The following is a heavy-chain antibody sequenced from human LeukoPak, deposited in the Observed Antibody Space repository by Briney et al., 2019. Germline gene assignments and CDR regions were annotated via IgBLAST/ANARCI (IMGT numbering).Heavy chain of an antibody. J-gene: IGHJ6*02. CDR2: IRQDGSEK. D-gene: IGHD3-10*01. CDR1: GFTFSTYW. Sequence: GGSLRLSCAASGFTFSTYWMSWVRQAPGKGLEWVANIRQDGSEKFYVDSVKGRFTISRDNAKNSLYLQMNSLRAEDTAVYYCARAPYGSGYGMDVWGQGTTVTVSS. CDR3: ARAPYGSGYGMDV. V-gene: IGHV3-7*01.